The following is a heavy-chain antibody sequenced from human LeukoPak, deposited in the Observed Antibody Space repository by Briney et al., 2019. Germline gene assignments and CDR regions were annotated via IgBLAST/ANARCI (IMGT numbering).Heavy chain of an antibody. V-gene: IGHV3-21*01. D-gene: IGHD2-2*01. J-gene: IGHJ6*03. Sequence: GGSLRLSCAASGFTFSTYAMSWVRQAPGKGLEWVSSISSSSSYIYYADSVKGRFTISRDNAKNSLYLQMNSLRAEDTAMYYCARVVLYCSTTSCSCMDVWGKGTTVTVSS. CDR2: ISSSSSYI. CDR1: GFTFSTYA. CDR3: ARVVLYCSTTSCSCMDV.